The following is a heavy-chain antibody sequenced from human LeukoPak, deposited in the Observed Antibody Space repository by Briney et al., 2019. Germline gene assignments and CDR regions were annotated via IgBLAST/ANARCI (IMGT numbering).Heavy chain of an antibody. J-gene: IGHJ6*03. CDR3: ARDRVYYMDV. V-gene: IGHV3-48*02. CDR1: GFTFSDYN. Sequence: GGSLRLSCAASGFTFSDYNMNWVRQAPGQGLEWLSHIGGRTSTIYYADSVKGRFTISRDNAKNSLYLQMNGLSDEDTAVYYCARDRVYYMDVWGKGTTVTVSS. CDR2: IGGRTSTI.